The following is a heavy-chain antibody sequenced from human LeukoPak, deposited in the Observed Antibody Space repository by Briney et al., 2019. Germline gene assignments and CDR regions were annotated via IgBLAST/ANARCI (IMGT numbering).Heavy chain of an antibody. J-gene: IGHJ2*01. V-gene: IGHV4-39*01. CDR2: IYYSGST. Sequence: SETLSLTCTVSGGSISSSSYYWGWIRQPPGKGLEWIGSIYYSGSTYYNPSLKSRVTISVDTSKNQCSLKLSSVTAADTAVSYCARQDTTNWYFDLWGRGTLVTVSS. CDR3: ARQDTTNWYFDL. CDR1: GGSISSSSYY. D-gene: IGHD1-1*01.